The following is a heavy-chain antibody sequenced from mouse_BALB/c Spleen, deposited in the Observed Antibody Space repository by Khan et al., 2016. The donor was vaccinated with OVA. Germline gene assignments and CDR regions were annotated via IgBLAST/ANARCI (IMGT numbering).Heavy chain of an antibody. Sequence: QIQLVQSGPELKKPGETVQISCKASGFTFTNYGMNWVKQAPGKGLKWMGWINTYTGEPTFADDFKGRFAFSLETSASKSYLQINSLKNEDTATYFCARVGYNGTMVCWGQGTSVTVSS. J-gene: IGHJ4*01. CDR1: GFTFTNYG. CDR3: ARVGYNGTMVC. V-gene: IGHV9-3-1*01. CDR2: INTYTGEP. D-gene: IGHD2-14*01.